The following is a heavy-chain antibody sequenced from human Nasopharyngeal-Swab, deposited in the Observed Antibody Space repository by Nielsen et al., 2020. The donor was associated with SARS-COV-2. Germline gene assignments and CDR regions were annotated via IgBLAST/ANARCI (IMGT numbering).Heavy chain of an antibody. CDR3: VKGVGAAPGFLLYYYYGMDV. CDR2: ISSNGGST. J-gene: IGHJ6*01. V-gene: IGHV3-64D*06. Sequence: WIRQPPGKGLEYVSAISSNGGSTYYADSVKGRFTISRDNSKNTLYLQMSSLRAEDTAVYYCVKGVGAAPGFLLYYYYGMDV. D-gene: IGHD6-13*01.